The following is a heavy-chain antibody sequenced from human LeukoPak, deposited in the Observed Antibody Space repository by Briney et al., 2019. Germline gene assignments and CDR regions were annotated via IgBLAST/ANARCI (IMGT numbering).Heavy chain of an antibody. D-gene: IGHD3-16*02. J-gene: IGHJ4*02. V-gene: IGHV3-9*01. Sequence: PGGSLRLSCAASGFTFSSYAMSWVRQAPGKGLEWVSGISWNSGSIGYADSVKGRFTISRDNAKNSLYLQMNSLRAEDTALYYCAKGTGDYVWGSYRQTYYFDYWGQGTLVTVSS. CDR1: GFTFSSYA. CDR3: AKGTGDYVWGSYRQTYYFDY. CDR2: ISWNSGSI.